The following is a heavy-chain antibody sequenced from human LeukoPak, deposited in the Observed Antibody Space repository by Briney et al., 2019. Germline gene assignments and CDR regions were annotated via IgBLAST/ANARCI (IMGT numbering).Heavy chain of an antibody. V-gene: IGHV1-2*02. J-gene: IGHJ4*02. CDR3: ARDFETTGFSPVG. CDR2: INPNSGAT. Sequence: ASVKASCKASGYTFTGYYMHWVRQAPGQGLEWMGCINPNSGATRYAQKFQGRVTMTRDTSISTAFMELSTLRSDDTAVYYCARDFETTGFSPVGWGQGTLVTVSS. D-gene: IGHD1-1*01. CDR1: GYTFTGYY.